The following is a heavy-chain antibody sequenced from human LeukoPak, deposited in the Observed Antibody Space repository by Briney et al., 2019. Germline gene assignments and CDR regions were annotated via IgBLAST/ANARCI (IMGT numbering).Heavy chain of an antibody. CDR1: GGTFSSYA. D-gene: IGHD6-6*01. J-gene: IGHJ6*02. Sequence: SVKVSCKASGGTFSSYAISWVRQAPGQGLEWMGGIIPIFGTANYAQKFQGRVTITADESRSTAYMELSSLRSEDTAVYYCARLPLRSIAVGYYGMDVWGQGTTVTVSS. V-gene: IGHV1-69*13. CDR2: IIPIFGTA. CDR3: ARLPLRSIAVGYYGMDV.